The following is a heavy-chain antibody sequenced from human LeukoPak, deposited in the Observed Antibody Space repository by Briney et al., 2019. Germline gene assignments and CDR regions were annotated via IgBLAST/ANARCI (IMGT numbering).Heavy chain of an antibody. CDR1: GGTFSSYA. Sequence: GASVKVSCKASGGTFSSYAISWVRQAPGQGLEWVGGIIPIIGTTKYAQKLQGRVTITADESTSTAYMELSSLRSEDTAVYYCARFKQYYFDYWGQGTLVTVSS. D-gene: IGHD4-11*01. J-gene: IGHJ4*02. CDR2: IIPIIGTT. CDR3: ARFKQYYFDY. V-gene: IGHV1-69*13.